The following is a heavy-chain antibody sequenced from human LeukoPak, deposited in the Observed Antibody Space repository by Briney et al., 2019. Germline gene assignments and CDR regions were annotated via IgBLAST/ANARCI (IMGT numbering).Heavy chain of an antibody. Sequence: GGSLRLSCAASGFTFNVSWLSWVRQAPGKGLEWIGRIKRKGGGGTADYAAPMKGRFVISRDDSKTTLYLQMNSLKADDSAVYYCASVGGHGYSDYSGHYYDFDHWGQGTLVTVSS. J-gene: IGHJ4*02. CDR3: ASVGGHGYSDYSGHYYDFDH. CDR1: GFTFNVSW. D-gene: IGHD3-22*01. V-gene: IGHV3-15*01. CDR2: IKRKGGGGTA.